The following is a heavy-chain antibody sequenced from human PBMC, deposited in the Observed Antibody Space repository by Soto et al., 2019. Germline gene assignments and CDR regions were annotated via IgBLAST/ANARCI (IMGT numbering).Heavy chain of an antibody. D-gene: IGHD1-26*01. V-gene: IGHV3-21*01. J-gene: IGHJ4*02. Sequence: KAGGSLRLSCAASGFTFSSYSMNWVRQAPGKGLEWVSSISSSSSYIYYADSVKGRFTISRDNAKNSLYLQMNSLRAEDTAVYYCARDVVGATQPYHVYWGQGTLVTVSS. CDR1: GFTFSSYS. CDR3: ARDVVGATQPYHVY. CDR2: ISSSSSYI.